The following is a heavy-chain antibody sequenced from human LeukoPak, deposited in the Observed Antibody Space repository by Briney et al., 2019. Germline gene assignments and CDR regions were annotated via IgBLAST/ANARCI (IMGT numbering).Heavy chain of an antibody. J-gene: IGHJ4*02. CDR3: ARGYDFWSGPNGYYFDY. Sequence: GGSLRLSCAASGFTFSSYAMHWVRQAPGKGLEYVSAISSNGGNTYYGKSVKGRFTISRDNSKNTLYLQMGSLRAEDMAVYYCARGYDFWSGPNGYYFDYWGQGTLVTVSS. CDR1: GFTFSSYA. CDR2: ISSNGGNT. V-gene: IGHV3-64*01. D-gene: IGHD3-3*01.